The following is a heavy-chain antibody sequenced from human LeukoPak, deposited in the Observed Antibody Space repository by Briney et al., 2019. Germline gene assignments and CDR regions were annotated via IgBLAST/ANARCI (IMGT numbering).Heavy chain of an antibody. CDR2: INHSGST. J-gene: IGHJ4*02. Sequence: SETLSLTCAAYGVSFSGYYWSWIRQPPGKGLEWIGEINHSGSTNYNPSPKSRVTISVDTSKNQFSLKLSSVTAADTAVYYCARRGATVTTCDYWGQGTLVTVSS. CDR3: ARRGATVTTCDY. V-gene: IGHV4-34*01. D-gene: IGHD4-17*01. CDR1: GVSFSGYY.